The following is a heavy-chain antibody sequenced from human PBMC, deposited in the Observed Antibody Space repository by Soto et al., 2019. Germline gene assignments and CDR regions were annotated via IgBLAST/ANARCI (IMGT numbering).Heavy chain of an antibody. CDR2: IYYSGST. CDR3: QSSGYYYNWYFDL. D-gene: IGHD3-22*01. J-gene: IGHJ2*01. V-gene: IGHV4-61*01. Sequence: QVQLQESGPGLVKPSETLSLTCTVSGGSVSSGSYYWSWIRQPPGKGLEWIGYIYYSGSTNYNPSLKSRVXXSXDXFKNQLSLKLSSVTAADTAVYYCQSSGYYYNWYFDLWGRGTLVTVSS. CDR1: GGSVSSGSYY.